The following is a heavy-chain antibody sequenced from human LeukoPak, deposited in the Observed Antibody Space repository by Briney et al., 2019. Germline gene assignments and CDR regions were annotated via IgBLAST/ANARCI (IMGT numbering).Heavy chain of an antibody. J-gene: IGHJ1*01. CDR1: GFTFSDYS. CDR3: VRDLLGSGSTTAYLHH. V-gene: IGHV3-21*01. D-gene: IGHD1-1*01. CDR2: ISRRSRHV. Sequence: GGSLRLSCTASGFTFSDYSMNWVRQAPGKGLEWVSSISRRSRHVYYAGSVKGRFTISRDNAWNSLYLQMNSLRAEDMAVYFCVRDLLGSGSTTAYLHHWGQGPLVTVSS.